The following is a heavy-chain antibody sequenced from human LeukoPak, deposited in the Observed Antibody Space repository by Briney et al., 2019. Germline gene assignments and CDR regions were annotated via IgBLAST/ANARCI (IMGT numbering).Heavy chain of an antibody. CDR1: GFTFSSYS. Sequence: GGSLRLSCAASGFTFSSYSMNWVRQAPGKGLEWVANIKQDGSEKYYLDSVKGRFTISRDNAKNSLYLQMNSPRVEDTAVYYCARDSFDFWGAYFDYWGQGTLVTVSS. D-gene: IGHD3-3*01. J-gene: IGHJ4*02. V-gene: IGHV3-7*01. CDR3: ARDSFDFWGAYFDY. CDR2: IKQDGSEK.